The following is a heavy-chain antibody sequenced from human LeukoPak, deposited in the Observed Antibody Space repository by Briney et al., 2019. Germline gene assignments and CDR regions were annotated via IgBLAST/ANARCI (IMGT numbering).Heavy chain of an antibody. J-gene: IGHJ6*03. V-gene: IGHV4-39*07. CDR3: ARARKELLWFGELLGNYYYYYMDV. Sequence: SETLFLTCTVSGGSISSSSYYWGWIRQPPGKGLEWIGSIYYSGSTYYNPSLKSRVTISVDTSKNQFSLKLSSVTAADTAVYYCARARKELLWFGELLGNYYYYYMDVWGKGTTVTVSS. D-gene: IGHD3-10*01. CDR2: IYYSGST. CDR1: GGSISSSSYY.